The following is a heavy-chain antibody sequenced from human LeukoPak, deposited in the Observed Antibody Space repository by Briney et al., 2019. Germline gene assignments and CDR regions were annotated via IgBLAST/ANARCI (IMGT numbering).Heavy chain of an antibody. V-gene: IGHV3-30*02. CDR2: MRYDGSNK. CDR3: ARSFTMVRAYDY. D-gene: IGHD3-10*01. J-gene: IGHJ4*02. CDR1: GFTFSSYG. Sequence: GGSLRLSCAASGFTFSSYGMHWVRQAPGKGLEWVAFMRYDGSNKYYADSVKGRFTVSRDNSKNMVYLQMNSLRTEDTARYYCARSFTMVRAYDYWGQGTLVTVSS.